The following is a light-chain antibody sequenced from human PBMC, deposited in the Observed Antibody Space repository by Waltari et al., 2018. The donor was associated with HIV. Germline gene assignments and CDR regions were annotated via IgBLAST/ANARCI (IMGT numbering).Light chain of an antibody. V-gene: IGKV1-5*03. Sequence: DIQMTQSPSTLYPSVGDRATITCRASRNISDWLAWYQQKLGEAPNLLIYKASSLQSGVPFRFSGSGSGTEFTLTISSLQPGDFATYYCQQYNSYPITFGQGTRLEIK. J-gene: IGKJ5*01. CDR3: QQYNSYPIT. CDR1: RNISDW. CDR2: KAS.